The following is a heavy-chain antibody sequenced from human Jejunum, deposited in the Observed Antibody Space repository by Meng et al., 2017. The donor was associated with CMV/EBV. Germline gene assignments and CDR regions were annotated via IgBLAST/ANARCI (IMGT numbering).Heavy chain of an antibody. CDR3: ARDIGYCYSTSCPFDY. D-gene: IGHD2-2*01. J-gene: IGHJ4*02. V-gene: IGHV3-48*04. Sequence: TFSSYSMSWVRQAPGKGLGWVSYISSSGSIIYYADSVKGRFTISRDNAKNSLSLQMNSLRAEDTAVYYCARDIGYCYSTSCPFDYWGQGTLVTVSS. CDR2: ISSSGSII. CDR1: TFSSYS.